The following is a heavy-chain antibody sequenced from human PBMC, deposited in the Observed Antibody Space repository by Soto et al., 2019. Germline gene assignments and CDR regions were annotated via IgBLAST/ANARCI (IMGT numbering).Heavy chain of an antibody. D-gene: IGHD3-22*01. J-gene: IGHJ3*01. CDR2: ISGSGSST. CDR1: GFIFSNYG. V-gene: IGHV3-23*01. Sequence: GGSLRLSCAASGFIFSNYGMSWVRQAPGKGLEWVATISGSGSSTYQADSVKGRFSISRDNSRNTVSLDMNSLRAEDTAVYYCAKDVPYYYDSSGSGDAFDFWGQGTMVTVS. CDR3: AKDVPYYYDSSGSGDAFDF.